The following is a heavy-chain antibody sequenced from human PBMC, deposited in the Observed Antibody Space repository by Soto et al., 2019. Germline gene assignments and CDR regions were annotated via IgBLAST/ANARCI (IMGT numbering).Heavy chain of an antibody. V-gene: IGHV4-30-2*01. CDR2: ISHSGST. J-gene: IGHJ5*02. Sequence: PSETLSLTCAVSGGSISSGGYSWSWIRQPPGKGLEWIGYISHSGSTYYNPSFKSRVTISVDRSKNQFSLKLSSVTAADTAVYYCARWFDPWGQGTLVTVSS. CDR3: ARWFDP. CDR1: GGSISSGGYS.